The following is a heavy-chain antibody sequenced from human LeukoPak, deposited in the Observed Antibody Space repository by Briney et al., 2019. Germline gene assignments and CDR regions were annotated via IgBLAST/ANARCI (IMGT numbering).Heavy chain of an antibody. Sequence: GGSLRLSCAASGFTFSSYAMHWVRQAPGKGLEWVANIKKDGSEEFYVDSVKGRFTISRDNAKNSLYLQMNSLRAEDTAVYYCARAVSSGYYNLYFDYWGQGALVTVSS. D-gene: IGHD3-22*01. CDR3: ARAVSSGYYNLYFDY. J-gene: IGHJ4*02. V-gene: IGHV3-7*04. CDR1: GFTFSSYA. CDR2: IKKDGSEE.